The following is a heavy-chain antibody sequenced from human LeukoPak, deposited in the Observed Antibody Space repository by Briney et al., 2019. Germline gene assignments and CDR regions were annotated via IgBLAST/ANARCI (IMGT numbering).Heavy chain of an antibody. CDR3: ARRDKDSDGYAFDY. Sequence: GGSLRLSCAASGFTFSTSWMHWVRQTPGKGLVWVSRINSDGTSTFYADSVKGRFTISRDNAKNTVYLQMNSLRAEDTAVYYCARRDKDSDGYAFDYWGQGTLVTVSS. J-gene: IGHJ4*02. CDR1: GFTFSTSW. V-gene: IGHV3-74*01. CDR2: INSDGTST. D-gene: IGHD3-22*01.